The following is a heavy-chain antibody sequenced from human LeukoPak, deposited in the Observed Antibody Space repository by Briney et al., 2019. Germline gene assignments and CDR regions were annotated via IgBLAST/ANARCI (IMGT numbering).Heavy chain of an antibody. CDR3: ARHTTILGVVIDY. CDR1: GGSINSSSYY. J-gene: IGHJ4*02. Sequence: PSETLSLTCTVSGGSINSSSYYWGWIRQPPGKGLEWLGSIYYSGSTYYNPSLKSRVTISVDTSKNQFPLKLSSVTAADTAVYYCARHTTILGVVIDYWGQGTLVTVSS. CDR2: IYYSGST. V-gene: IGHV4-39*01. D-gene: IGHD3-3*01.